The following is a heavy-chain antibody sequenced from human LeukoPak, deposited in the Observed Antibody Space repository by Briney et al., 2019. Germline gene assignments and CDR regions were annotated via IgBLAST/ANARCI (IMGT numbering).Heavy chain of an antibody. Sequence: GASVKVCCKASGYTFTGYFIHWVRQAPGQGLEWMGWSNPNSGGTNYAQKFQGWVTMTRDTSISTAYMELLRSDDTAVYYCARDSGPMVRGVANWFYPWGQGTLVTVSS. CDR3: ARDSGPMVRGVANWFYP. J-gene: IGHJ5*02. V-gene: IGHV1-2*04. CDR2: SNPNSGGT. CDR1: GYTFTGYF. D-gene: IGHD3-10*01.